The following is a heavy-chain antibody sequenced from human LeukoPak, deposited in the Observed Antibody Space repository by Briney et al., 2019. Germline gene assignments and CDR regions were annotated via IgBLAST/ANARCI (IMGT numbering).Heavy chain of an antibody. CDR1: GFTFRNYA. V-gene: IGHV3-21*01. CDR3: ARRGYHDYSGFDY. D-gene: IGHD1-26*01. J-gene: IGHJ4*02. Sequence: GGSLRLSCAASGFTFRNYAMHWVRQAPGKGLEWVSSISGSSSDIYYADSVKGRFTISRDNSKNSLYLQMKSLRAEDTALYYCARRGYHDYSGFDYWGQGTLVTVSS. CDR2: ISGSSSDI.